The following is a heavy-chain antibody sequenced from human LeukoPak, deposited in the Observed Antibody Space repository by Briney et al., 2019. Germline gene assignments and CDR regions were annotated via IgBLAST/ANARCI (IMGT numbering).Heavy chain of an antibody. V-gene: IGHV3-21*01. D-gene: IGHD6-25*01. CDR2: ISSSSRDI. Sequence: PGGSLRLSCAASGFTFSSYWMSWVRQAPGKGLDWVAAISSSSRDIFYADSVKGRFSISRDNTHNSLSLRMNSLGAEDTAVYYCVREAAATLFDYWGQGTLVTVSS. J-gene: IGHJ4*02. CDR1: GFTFSSYW. CDR3: VREAAATLFDY.